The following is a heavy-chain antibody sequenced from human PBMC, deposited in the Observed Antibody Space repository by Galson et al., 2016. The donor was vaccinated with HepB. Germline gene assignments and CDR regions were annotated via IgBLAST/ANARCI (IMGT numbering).Heavy chain of an antibody. D-gene: IGHD4-17*01. Sequence: SLRLSCAASGFTFSSYGMHWVRQAPGKGLKWVAVIWYDGSNKQFADSVKGRFTISRDNSKNTVYLQMNSLRGEDTAVYYCARGPYGDYVIDYWGQGTLVTVSS. CDR1: GFTFSSYG. CDR3: ARGPYGDYVIDY. J-gene: IGHJ4*02. V-gene: IGHV3-33*01. CDR2: IWYDGSNK.